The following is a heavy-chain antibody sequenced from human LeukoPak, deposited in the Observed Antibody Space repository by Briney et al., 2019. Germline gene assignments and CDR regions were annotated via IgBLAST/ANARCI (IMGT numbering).Heavy chain of an antibody. CDR2: ISSSSSYI. Sequence: GGSLRLSCAASGFTFSSYSMNWVRQAPGKGLEWVSSISSSSSYIYYADSVKGRFTISRDNAKNSLYLQMNSLRAEDTAVYYCAKDPTLRYFDWLWTAPLFDYWGQGTLVTVSS. D-gene: IGHD3-9*01. V-gene: IGHV3-21*04. CDR3: AKDPTLRYFDWLWTAPLFDY. CDR1: GFTFSSYS. J-gene: IGHJ4*02.